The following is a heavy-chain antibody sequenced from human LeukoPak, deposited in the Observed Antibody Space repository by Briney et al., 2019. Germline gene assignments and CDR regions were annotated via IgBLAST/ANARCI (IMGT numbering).Heavy chain of an antibody. CDR3: AKDHEFGIAARPGAYYFDY. J-gene: IGHJ4*02. V-gene: IGHV3-23*01. D-gene: IGHD6-6*01. CDR2: ITGTGGST. Sequence: GGSLRVSCAASGFTFTTYAMTWVRQAPGKGLQWVSTITGTGGSTYYADSVKGRFTISRDNSRDTLYLQMNSLRAEDTAVYYCAKDHEFGIAARPGAYYFDYWGQGTLVTVSS. CDR1: GFTFTTYA.